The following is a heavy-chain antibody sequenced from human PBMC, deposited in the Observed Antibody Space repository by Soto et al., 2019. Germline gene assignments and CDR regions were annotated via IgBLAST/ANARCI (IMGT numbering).Heavy chain of an antibody. Sequence: EVQLLESGGGLVQPGGSLRLSCAASGFTFSSYARRWVRQAPVKGLEWVSAISGSGGSTYYADSVKGRFTISRDNSKNTLYLQMNSPRAEDTAVYYCARRGSGSYYDYWGQGTLVTVSS. D-gene: IGHD1-26*01. CDR1: GFTFSSYA. J-gene: IGHJ4*02. V-gene: IGHV3-23*01. CDR3: ARRGSGSYYDY. CDR2: ISGSGGST.